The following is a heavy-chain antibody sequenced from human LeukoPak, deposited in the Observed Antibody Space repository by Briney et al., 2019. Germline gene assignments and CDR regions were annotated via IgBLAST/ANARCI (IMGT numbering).Heavy chain of an antibody. CDR1: GGSISSGGYY. Sequence: PSQTLSLTCTVSGGSISSGGYYWSWIRQPPGKGLEWIGYIYHSGSTYYNPSLKSRVTISVDRSKNQFSLKLSSVTAADTAVYYCASNDFWSGYYFGYWGQGTLVTVSS. D-gene: IGHD3-3*01. CDR3: ASNDFWSGYYFGY. V-gene: IGHV4-30-2*01. CDR2: IYHSGST. J-gene: IGHJ4*02.